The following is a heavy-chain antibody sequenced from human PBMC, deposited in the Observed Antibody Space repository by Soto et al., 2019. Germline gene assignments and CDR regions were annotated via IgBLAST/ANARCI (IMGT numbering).Heavy chain of an antibody. Sequence: GSLRLSCAASGXTVSSYRMNWVRQAPGKGLEWVSSISSSSSYIYYADSVKGLFTISRDNAKNSLYLQMNSLRAEDTAVYYCARDPSVVRGGDVWGQGTTVTVSS. J-gene: IGHJ6*02. CDR3: ARDPSVVRGGDV. CDR1: GXTVSSYR. D-gene: IGHD3-10*01. V-gene: IGHV3-21*01. CDR2: ISSSSSYI.